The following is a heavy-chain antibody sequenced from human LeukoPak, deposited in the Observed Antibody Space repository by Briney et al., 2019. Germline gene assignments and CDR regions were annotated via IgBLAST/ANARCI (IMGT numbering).Heavy chain of an antibody. J-gene: IGHJ4*02. CDR1: GFTFDDYA. CDR3: ARRNCGGGTCYFFDY. D-gene: IGHD2-15*01. Sequence: GGSLRLSCAASGFTFDDYAMHWVRQAPGKGLEWVSGISWNSGSIGYADSVKGRFTISRDDAKNTLYFEMNNLRAEDTAVYYCARRNCGGGTCYFFDYWGQGTLVTVSS. V-gene: IGHV3-9*01. CDR2: ISWNSGSI.